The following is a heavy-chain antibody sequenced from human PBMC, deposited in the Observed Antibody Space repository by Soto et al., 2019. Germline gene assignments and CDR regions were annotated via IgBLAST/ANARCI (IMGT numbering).Heavy chain of an antibody. Sequence: NPGGSLRLSCAASGFAFNNAWMNWVRQAPGKGLEWVGRIKSNNNGGTADYAAPVKGRFTISRDDSENTLYLHMYKLEAEDTAVYYCTAYPLGYCIGDSCYSYFDPWGQGTLVTVSS. CDR1: GFAFNNAW. V-gene: IGHV3-15*07. J-gene: IGHJ5*02. CDR2: IKSNNNGGTA. D-gene: IGHD2-15*01. CDR3: TAYPLGYCIGDSCYSYFDP.